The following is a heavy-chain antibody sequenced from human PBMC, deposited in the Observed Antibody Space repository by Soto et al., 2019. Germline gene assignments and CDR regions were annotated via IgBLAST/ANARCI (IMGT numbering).Heavy chain of an antibody. CDR3: ARQIYTAMVRGAFDI. V-gene: IGHV3-30-3*01. D-gene: IGHD5-18*01. J-gene: IGHJ3*02. CDR1: GFTFSTYA. Sequence: QVQLVESGGGVVQPGRSLRLSCTASGFTFSTYAMHWVRQAPGKGLEWVAGISYDGSTKFSADSVKGRFTISRDNSENTLYLQMNRLRPEDTAVYYCARQIYTAMVRGAFDIWGQGTMVTVSS. CDR2: ISYDGSTK.